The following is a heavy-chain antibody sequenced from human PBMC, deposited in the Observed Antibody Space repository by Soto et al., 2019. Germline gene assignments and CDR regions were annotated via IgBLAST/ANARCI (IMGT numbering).Heavy chain of an antibody. Sequence: ASVKVSCKASGYTFTSYAMHWVRQAPGQRLEWMGWINAGNGNTKYSQKFQGRVTITRDTSASTAYMELSSLRSEDTAVYYCASVSEYYDILTGYYTSSVYGMDVWGQGTTVTVSS. CDR2: INAGNGNT. J-gene: IGHJ6*02. CDR3: ASVSEYYDILTGYYTSSVYGMDV. D-gene: IGHD3-9*01. CDR1: GYTFTSYA. V-gene: IGHV1-3*01.